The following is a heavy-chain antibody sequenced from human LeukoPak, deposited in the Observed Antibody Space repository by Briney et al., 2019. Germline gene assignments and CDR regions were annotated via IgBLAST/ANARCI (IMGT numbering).Heavy chain of an antibody. CDR1: GGSISSSSYY. D-gene: IGHD5-18*01. CDR3: ARDGIQLWSHDY. Sequence: SETLSLTCTVSGGSISSSSYYWGWIRQPPGKGLEWIGSIYYSGSTYYNPSLKSRVTISVDTSKNQFSLKLSSVTAADAAVYYCARDGIQLWSHDYWGQGTLVTVSS. J-gene: IGHJ4*02. V-gene: IGHV4-39*02. CDR2: IYYSGST.